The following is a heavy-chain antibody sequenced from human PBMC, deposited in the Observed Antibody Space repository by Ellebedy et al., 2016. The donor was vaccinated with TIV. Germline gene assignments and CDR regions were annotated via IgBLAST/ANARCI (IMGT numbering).Heavy chain of an antibody. CDR3: AKGGYYNLDY. CDR1: GLTFSSYV. Sequence: GGSLRLSXAASGLTFSSYVMNWVRQAPGKGLEWVSAITGSGDSTYYADSVKGRFTISRGNSKNTLYLQMNGLRAEDTAVFYCAKGGYYNLDYWGPGILVTVSS. CDR2: ITGSGDST. V-gene: IGHV3-23*01. J-gene: IGHJ4*02. D-gene: IGHD3-9*01.